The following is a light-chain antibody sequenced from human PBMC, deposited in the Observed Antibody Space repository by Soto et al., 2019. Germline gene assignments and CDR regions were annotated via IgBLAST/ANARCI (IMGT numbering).Light chain of an antibody. CDR2: TNN. J-gene: IGLJ3*02. V-gene: IGLV1-44*01. CDR3: AAWDDSQNGWV. Sequence: QSVLTQPPSASGTPGQRVTISCSGSSSNIGSNNVNWYQQLPGTAPKLLIYTNNQRPSGVPDRLSGSKSGTSASLAISGLQSEYEANYYCAAWDDSQNGWVFVGGTQLTVL. CDR1: SSNIGSNN.